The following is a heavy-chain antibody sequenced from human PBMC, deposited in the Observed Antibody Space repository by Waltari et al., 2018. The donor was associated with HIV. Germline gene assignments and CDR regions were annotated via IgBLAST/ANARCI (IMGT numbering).Heavy chain of an antibody. CDR3: AKGVRGRPTQQPPHWFDP. CDR1: GGSLSSGGYS. Sequence: QLQLQESGSGLVKPSQSLSLTCSVFGGSLSSGGYSWRWIRQPPGKGLEFIGYIEHFGSTYYTPSLKSRVSISVDRSKNQFSVKLRSVTAADTAVYYCAKGVRGRPTQQPPHWFDPWGQGILVSVSS. V-gene: IGHV4-30-2*01. J-gene: IGHJ5*02. CDR2: IEHFGST. D-gene: IGHD6-13*01.